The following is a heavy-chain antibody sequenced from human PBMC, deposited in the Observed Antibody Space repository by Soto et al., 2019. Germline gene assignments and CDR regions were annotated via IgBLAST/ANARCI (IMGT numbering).Heavy chain of an antibody. CDR2: MNPNSGNT. CDR3: TRRARIGKQLWLPFDS. J-gene: IGHJ4*02. CDR1: GYTFRDYD. Sequence: QVQLVQSGAEVKKPGASVMVSCKASGYTFRDYDINWVRQASGQGLEWMGWMNPNSGNTAYAQKFXGXVXMXXDTTINTAYMELSYLTSADTAVYYCTRRARIGKQLWLPFDSWAQGTLVTVSS. V-gene: IGHV1-8*01. D-gene: IGHD3-22*01.